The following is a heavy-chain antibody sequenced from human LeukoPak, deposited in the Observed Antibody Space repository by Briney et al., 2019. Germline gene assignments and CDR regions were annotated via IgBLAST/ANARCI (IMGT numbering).Heavy chain of an antibody. V-gene: IGHV3-15*01. D-gene: IGHD5-24*01. CDR3: ARAGGWLQDYFDY. CDR1: GFSFSNAW. Sequence: GGSLRLSCAASGFSFSNAWMDWVRQAPGKGLEWVGRIKSDTDGGTADLPAPVKDRFTISRDNSKNTLYLQMNSLRAEDTAVYYCARAGGWLQDYFDYWGQGTLVTVSS. CDR2: IKSDTDGGTA. J-gene: IGHJ4*02.